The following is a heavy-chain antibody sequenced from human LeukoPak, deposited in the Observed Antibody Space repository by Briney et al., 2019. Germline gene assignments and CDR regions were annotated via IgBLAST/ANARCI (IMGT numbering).Heavy chain of an antibody. CDR1: GFTFSSYW. V-gene: IGHV3-64D*06. Sequence: GGSLRLSCAASGFTFSSYWVHWVRQAPGKGLEYVSSISSKGGPTYYADSVKGRFTISRDNSKNTLYLQMSSLRTEDTAVYYCVKDRAVDYWGQGTLVTVSS. CDR2: ISSKGGPT. J-gene: IGHJ4*02. D-gene: IGHD3-10*01. CDR3: VKDRAVDY.